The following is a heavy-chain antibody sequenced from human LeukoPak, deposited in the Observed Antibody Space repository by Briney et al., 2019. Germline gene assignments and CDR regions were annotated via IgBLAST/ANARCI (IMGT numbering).Heavy chain of an antibody. CDR1: GFTVSNNY. J-gene: IGHJ5*02. CDR3: ARDLYSSSVGWFDP. Sequence: GGSLRLSCAASGFTVSNNYMSWVRQVPGKGLEWVSVIYSGGSTYYADSVKGRFTISRDNSKNTLYLQMNSLRAEDTAVYYCARDLYSSSVGWFDPWGQGTLVTVSS. D-gene: IGHD6-13*01. CDR2: IYSGGST. V-gene: IGHV3-66*01.